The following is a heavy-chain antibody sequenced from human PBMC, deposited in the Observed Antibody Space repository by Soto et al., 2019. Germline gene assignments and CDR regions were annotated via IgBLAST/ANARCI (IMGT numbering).Heavy chain of an antibody. Sequence: VELVESGGGVVQPGGSLRLSCAASGFTFNTHGMHWVRQAPGKGLEWVAVIWYDGSQRYYADFVRGRFTISRDNSQNTLYLQMTSRRAEDTAVYYCARIDDYGDYVTDYWGQGALVTVSS. CDR2: IWYDGSQR. CDR3: ARIDDYGDYVTDY. J-gene: IGHJ4*02. CDR1: GFTFNTHG. V-gene: IGHV3-33*01. D-gene: IGHD4-17*01.